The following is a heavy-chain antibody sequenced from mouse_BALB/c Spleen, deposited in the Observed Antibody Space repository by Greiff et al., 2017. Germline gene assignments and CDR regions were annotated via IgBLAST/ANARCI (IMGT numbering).Heavy chain of an antibody. V-gene: IGHV5-6-3*01. J-gene: IGHJ4*01. CDR1: GFTFSSYG. CDR3: TTDYDPLYAMDY. CDR2: INSNGGST. Sequence: EVKLMESGGGLVQPGGSLKLSCAASGFTFSSYGMSWVRQTPDKRLELVATINSNGGSTYYPDSVKGRFTISRDNAKNTLYLQMSSLKSEDTAMYYCTTDYDPLYAMDYWGQGTSVTVSS. D-gene: IGHD2-12*01.